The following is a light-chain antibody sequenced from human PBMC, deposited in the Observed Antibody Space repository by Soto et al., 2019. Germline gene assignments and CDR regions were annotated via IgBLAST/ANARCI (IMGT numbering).Light chain of an antibody. CDR1: SSDVGSYNL. CDR3: CSYAGSTTPYV. J-gene: IGLJ1*01. Sequence: SALTQPASVSGSPGQSITISCTGTSSDVGSYNLVSWYQHHPGKAPKLLIYEGSKRPSGVSNRFSGSKSGNTASLTISGLQAEDEADYYCCSYAGSTTPYVFGTGTKLTVL. V-gene: IGLV2-23*01. CDR2: EGS.